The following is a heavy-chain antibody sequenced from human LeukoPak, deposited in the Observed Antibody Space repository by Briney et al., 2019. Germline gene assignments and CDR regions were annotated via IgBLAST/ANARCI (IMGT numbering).Heavy chain of an antibody. V-gene: IGHV4-59*01. CDR1: GGSISSYY. D-gene: IGHD6-13*01. J-gene: IGHJ5*02. CDR2: IYYSGNT. Sequence: SETLSLTCTVSGGSISSYYWSWIRQPPGKGLEWIGYIYYSGNTNYNPSLKSRVTISVDTSKNQFSLRLSSVTAADTAVYYCARQAAAGYNWFDPWGQGTLVTASS. CDR3: ARQAAAGYNWFDP.